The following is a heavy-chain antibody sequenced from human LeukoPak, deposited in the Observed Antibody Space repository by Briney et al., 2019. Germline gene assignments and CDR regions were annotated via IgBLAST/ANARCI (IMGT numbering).Heavy chain of an antibody. V-gene: IGHV3-30*02. Sequence: GGSLRLSCAASGFTFSSYGMHWVRQAPGKGLEWVAFIRYDGSNKYYADSVKGRFTLSRDNSKNTLYVQMNGLRAEDTAVYYCARGSGSYHPGYFDLWGRGTLVTVSS. D-gene: IGHD3-10*01. CDR1: GFTFSSYG. CDR2: IRYDGSNK. J-gene: IGHJ2*01. CDR3: ARGSGSYHPGYFDL.